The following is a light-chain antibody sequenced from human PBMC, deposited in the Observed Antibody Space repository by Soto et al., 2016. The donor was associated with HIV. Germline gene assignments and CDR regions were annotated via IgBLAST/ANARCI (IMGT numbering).Light chain of an antibody. J-gene: IGLJ2*01. CDR2: DDN. CDR3: QVWDSGRDHVV. CDR1: NIGDKA. Sequence: SYELTQPPSVSVAPGKTARVTCGGNNIGDKAVHWFQQKPGQAPVLVVYDDNYRPSGIPERFSGSNSGHTATLTISRVEAGDEADYYCQVWDSGRDHVVFGGGTKLTVL. V-gene: IGLV3-21*03.